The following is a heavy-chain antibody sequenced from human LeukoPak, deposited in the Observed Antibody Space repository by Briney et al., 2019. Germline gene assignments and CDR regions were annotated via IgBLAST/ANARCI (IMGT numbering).Heavy chain of an antibody. J-gene: IGHJ4*02. V-gene: IGHV3-48*03. Sequence: GGSLRLSCAASGFTFSTYEMNWVRQAPGKELEWVSYISSSGSTIYYADSVKGRFTISRDNAKHSLYLHMNNLRAEDTAVYYCARDPALDYWGQGTLVTVSS. CDR1: GFTFSTYE. CDR3: ARDPALDY. CDR2: ISSSGSTI.